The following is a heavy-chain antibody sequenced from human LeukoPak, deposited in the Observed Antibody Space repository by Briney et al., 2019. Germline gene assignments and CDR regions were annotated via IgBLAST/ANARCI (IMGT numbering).Heavy chain of an antibody. D-gene: IGHD1-26*01. CDR3: ASGGPDSGSHQFDY. J-gene: IGHJ4*02. V-gene: IGHV3-66*01. Sequence: PGGSLRLSCAASGFTFSSYGMHWVRQAPGKGLEWVSVIYSGGSTYYADSVKGRFTISRDNSKNTLYLQMNSLRAEDTAVYYCASGGPDSGSHQFDYWGQGTLVTVSS. CDR2: IYSGGST. CDR1: GFTFSSYG.